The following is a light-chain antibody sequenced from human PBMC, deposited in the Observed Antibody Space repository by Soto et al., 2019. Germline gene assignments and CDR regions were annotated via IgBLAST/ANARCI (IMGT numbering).Light chain of an antibody. V-gene: IGKV3-15*01. CDR3: QQYNTWPPYT. Sequence: EIVMTQSPGTLSVSPGDRATLSCRASQSVSSDLAWYQQKPGQAPRLLIYGASTRATGIPARFSGSGSGTEFTLTISSLQSEDFAVYYCQQYNTWPPYTFGQGTKLEIK. CDR1: QSVSSD. J-gene: IGKJ2*01. CDR2: GAS.